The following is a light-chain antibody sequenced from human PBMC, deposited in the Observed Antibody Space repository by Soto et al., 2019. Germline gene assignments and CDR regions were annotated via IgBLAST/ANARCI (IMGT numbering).Light chain of an antibody. J-gene: IGKJ3*01. Sequence: EIVLTQSPGTLSLSPGERATLSCRASQSVSSSYLAWYQQKPGQAPRLLIYGASSRSTGIPDRFSGSGSGTDFTLSISIRVTGDFAVYYSQHYGSAPEGFTFGPGTKVDIK. CDR2: GAS. CDR1: QSVSSSY. V-gene: IGKV3-20*01. CDR3: QHYGSAPEGFT.